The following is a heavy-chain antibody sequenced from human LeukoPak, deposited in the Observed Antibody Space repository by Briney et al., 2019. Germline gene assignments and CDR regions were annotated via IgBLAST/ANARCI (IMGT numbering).Heavy chain of an antibody. Sequence: GGSLRLSCAASGFTFSSYWMTWVRQAPGKGLEWVSSISSSSSYIYYADSVKGRFTISRDNAKNSLYLQMNSLRAEDTAVYYCARAQGDYVWGSYRSGDAFDIWGQGTMVTVSS. V-gene: IGHV3-21*01. CDR2: ISSSSSYI. J-gene: IGHJ3*02. CDR1: GFTFSSYW. D-gene: IGHD3-16*02. CDR3: ARAQGDYVWGSYRSGDAFDI.